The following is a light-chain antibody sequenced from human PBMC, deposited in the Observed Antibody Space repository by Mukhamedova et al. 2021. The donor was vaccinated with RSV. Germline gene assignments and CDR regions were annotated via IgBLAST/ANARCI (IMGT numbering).Light chain of an antibody. CDR3: QVWHSESDHVV. Sequence: LAIYNDGDRPSGIPDRFSGSNSENMATLIISRVEAGDEADYYCQVWHSESDHVVFGGGTKLTVL. CDR2: NDG. V-gene: IGLV3-21*04. J-gene: IGLJ2*01.